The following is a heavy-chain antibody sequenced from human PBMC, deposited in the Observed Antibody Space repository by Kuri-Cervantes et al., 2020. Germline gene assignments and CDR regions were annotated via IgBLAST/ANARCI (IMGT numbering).Heavy chain of an antibody. CDR1: GFTVSSNY. CDR3: ARETNDYVNDY. J-gene: IGHJ4*02. CDR2: IYSGGST. Sequence: GGSLRLSCAASGFTVSSNYMSWVRQAPGKGLEWVSVIYSGGSTYYADSVKGRFTISRDNSKNTLYLQMNSLRAEDTAVYYCARETNDYVNDYWGQGTLVTVSS. V-gene: IGHV3-66*01. D-gene: IGHD4-17*01.